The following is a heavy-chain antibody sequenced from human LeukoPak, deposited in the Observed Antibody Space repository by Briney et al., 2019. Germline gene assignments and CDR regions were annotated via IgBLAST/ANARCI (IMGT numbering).Heavy chain of an antibody. D-gene: IGHD3-22*01. J-gene: IGHJ3*01. Sequence: GGSLRVSCAASGFTFGNYAMSWVRQAPGKGLECVSAISGRAGSPYYADSVKGRFTISRDNSKNTLYLQMNSLRAEDTAVYYCAKGGRWDYYDSSHWGQGTMVTVSP. CDR2: ISGRAGSP. CDR3: AKGGRWDYYDSSH. V-gene: IGHV3-23*01. CDR1: GFTFGNYA.